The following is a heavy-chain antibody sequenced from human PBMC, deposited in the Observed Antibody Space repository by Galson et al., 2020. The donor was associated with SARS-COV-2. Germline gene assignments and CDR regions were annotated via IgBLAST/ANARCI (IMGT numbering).Heavy chain of an antibody. CDR3: ARDKYRNGDTLYGEYLFGMDL. CDR1: EFTFSRYS. CDR2: MSHEGKNQ. J-gene: IGHJ6*02. Sequence: GGSLRLSCTASEFTFSRYSMYWVRQAPGKGLEWLALMSHEGKNQYYADSVKGRVTITRDNYKNTLDLQMNSLRDEDTAIYDCARDKYRNGDTLYGEYLFGMDLWGQGTTVPV. V-gene: IGHV3-30*04. D-gene: IGHD4-17*01.